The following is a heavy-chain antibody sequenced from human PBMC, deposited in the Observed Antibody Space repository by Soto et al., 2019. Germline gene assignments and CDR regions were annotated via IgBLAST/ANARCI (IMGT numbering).Heavy chain of an antibody. V-gene: IGHV3-74*01. Sequence: GGSLRLSCAASGFTFSSYWMHWVRQAPGKGLVWVSRINSDGSSTSYADSVKGRFTISRDNAKNTLYLQMNSLRAEDTAVYYCARGLYDFWSGYPLDWFDPWGQGTLVTVSS. J-gene: IGHJ5*02. CDR3: ARGLYDFWSGYPLDWFDP. D-gene: IGHD3-3*01. CDR1: GFTFSSYW. CDR2: INSDGSST.